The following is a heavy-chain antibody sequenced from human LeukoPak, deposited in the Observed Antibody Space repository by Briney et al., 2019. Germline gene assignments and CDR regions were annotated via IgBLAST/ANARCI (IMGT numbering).Heavy chain of an antibody. V-gene: IGHV1-8*01. J-gene: IGHJ6*03. Sequence: ASVKVSCKASGYTFTSYDTNWVRQATGQGLEWMGWMNPNSGNTGYAQKFQGRVTMTRNTSISTAYMELSSLRSEDTAVYYCARAEGDYYYYYMDVWGKGTTVTISS. CDR3: ARAEGDYYYYYMDV. D-gene: IGHD1-26*01. CDR1: GYTFTSYD. CDR2: MNPNSGNT.